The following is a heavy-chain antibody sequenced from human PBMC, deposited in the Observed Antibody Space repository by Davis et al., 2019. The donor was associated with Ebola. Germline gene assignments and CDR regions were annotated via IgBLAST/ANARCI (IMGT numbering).Heavy chain of an antibody. Sequence: MPSETLSLTCTVSGGSISSDIYYWGWVRQPPGKGLEWIGSISYGGGTYYNPSLRSRVTISVDTSKNQFSLTLRSVTAADTALYYCARESGRYRGDPFDFWGQGTLVTVSS. D-gene: IGHD1-26*01. CDR1: GGSISSDIYY. CDR3: ARESGRYRGDPFDF. V-gene: IGHV4-39*01. CDR2: ISYGGGT. J-gene: IGHJ3*01.